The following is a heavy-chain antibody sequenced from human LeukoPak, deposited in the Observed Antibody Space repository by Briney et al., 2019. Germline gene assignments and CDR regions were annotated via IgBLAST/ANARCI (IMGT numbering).Heavy chain of an antibody. Sequence: KPSETLSLTRTVSGGSISSSSYYWGWIRQPPGKGLEWIGSIYYSGSTYYNPSLKSRVTISVDTSKNQFSLRLSSVTAADTAVFYCARLEADDYGDRGSPGTPNAQSNWGQGTLVTVSS. CDR3: ARLEADDYGDRGSPGTPNAQSN. D-gene: IGHD4-17*01. CDR1: GGSISSSSYY. CDR2: IYYSGST. J-gene: IGHJ4*02. V-gene: IGHV4-39*01.